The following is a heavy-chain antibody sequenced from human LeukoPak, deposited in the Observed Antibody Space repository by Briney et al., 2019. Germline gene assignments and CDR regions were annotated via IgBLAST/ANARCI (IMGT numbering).Heavy chain of an antibody. D-gene: IGHD6-19*01. V-gene: IGHV3-21*01. J-gene: IGHJ4*02. CDR1: GFTFSSYS. Sequence: GSLSLSCAASGFTFSSYSMNWVRQAPGKGLEWVSSISSSSSYIYYADSVKGRFTISRDNAKNSLYLQMNSLRAEDTAVYYCASFGGEQWRTYWGQGTLVTVSS. CDR3: ASFGGEQWRTY. CDR2: ISSSSSYI.